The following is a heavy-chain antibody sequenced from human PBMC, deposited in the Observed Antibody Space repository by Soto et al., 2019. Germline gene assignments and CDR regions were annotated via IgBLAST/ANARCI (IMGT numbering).Heavy chain of an antibody. CDR2: INHSGST. V-gene: IGHV4-34*01. J-gene: IGHJ4*02. Sequence: LSLTCAVYGGSFSGYYWSWIRQPPGKGLEWIGEINHSGSTNYNPSLKSRVTISVDTSKNQFSLKLSSVTAADTAVYYCARGPYSSGWYARFDYWGQGTLVTVS. CDR3: ARGPYSSGWYARFDY. D-gene: IGHD6-19*01. CDR1: GGSFSGYY.